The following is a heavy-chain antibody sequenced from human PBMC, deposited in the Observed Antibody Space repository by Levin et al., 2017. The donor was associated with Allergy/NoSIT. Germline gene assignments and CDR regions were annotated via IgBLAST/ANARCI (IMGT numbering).Heavy chain of an antibody. CDR1: GYTLTELS. J-gene: IGHJ6*02. CDR3: ATGSYSGSGGLDV. V-gene: IGHV1-24*01. D-gene: IGHD3-10*01. CDR2: FDPEDGKT. Sequence: GASVKVSCKVSGYTLTELSIHWVRQAPGKGLEWMGGFDPEDGKTINTQKFQGRVTMTEDTSTDTVYMELSSLRSEDTAVYYCATGSYSGSGGLDVWGQGTTVTVTS.